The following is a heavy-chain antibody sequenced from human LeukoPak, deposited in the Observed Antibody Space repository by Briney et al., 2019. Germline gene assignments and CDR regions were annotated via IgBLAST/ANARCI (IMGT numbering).Heavy chain of an antibody. D-gene: IGHD4-17*01. CDR1: GYTFTGYF. V-gene: IGHV1-2*02. CDR3: ARVTVTTESDC. CDR2: INPNSGGT. Sequence: ASVKVSCKTSGYTFTGYFMHWVRQAPGQGLEWMGWINPNSGGTYYAQKFEGRVTLTRDTSISTAYMELSRLRSDDTAFYYCARVTVTTESDCWGQGTLLTVSS. J-gene: IGHJ4*02.